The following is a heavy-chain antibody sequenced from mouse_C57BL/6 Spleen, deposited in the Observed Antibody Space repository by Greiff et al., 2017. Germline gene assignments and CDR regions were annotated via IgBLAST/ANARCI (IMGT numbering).Heavy chain of an antibody. CDR3: ARMAIYYEYDPAWFAY. D-gene: IGHD2-4*01. Sequence: VQLQQSGAELVKPGASVKISCKASGYTFTDYYINWVKQRPGQGLEWIGKIGPGSGSTYYNEKFKGKATLTADKSSSTAYMQLSSLTSEDSAVYFCARMAIYYEYDPAWFAYWGQGTLVTVSA. CDR1: GYTFTDYY. CDR2: IGPGSGST. J-gene: IGHJ3*01. V-gene: IGHV1-77*01.